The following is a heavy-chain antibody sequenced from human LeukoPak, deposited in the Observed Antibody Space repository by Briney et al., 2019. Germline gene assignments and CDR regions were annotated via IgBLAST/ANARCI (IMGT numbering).Heavy chain of an antibody. CDR3: ARGDSSGWGNWFDP. D-gene: IGHD6-19*01. Sequence: GSLRLSCAASGFTFGSYGMTWIRQPPGKGLEWIGEINHSGSTNYNPSLKSRVTISVDTSKNQFSLKLSSVTAADTAVYYCARGDSSGWGNWFDPWGQGTLVTVSS. CDR1: GFTFGSYG. J-gene: IGHJ5*02. CDR2: INHSGST. V-gene: IGHV4-34*01.